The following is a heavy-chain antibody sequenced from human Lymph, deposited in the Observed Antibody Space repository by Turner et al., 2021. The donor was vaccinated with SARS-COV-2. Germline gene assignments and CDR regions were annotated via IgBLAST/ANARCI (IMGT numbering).Heavy chain of an antibody. V-gene: IGHV3-30-3*01. CDR2: ISNDGSNK. CDR3: ARDLGGYFDL. Sequence: VQLVESGGGVVHPGRSLRLSCAASGFTFSSYAMEWVRQAPGKGLEWVELISNDGSNKYYADSVKGRFTISRDKYKNTLYLQMNSMRAEGTAGYYCARDLGGYFDLWGRGTLVTVSS. J-gene: IGHJ2*01. D-gene: IGHD3-16*01. CDR1: GFTFSSYA.